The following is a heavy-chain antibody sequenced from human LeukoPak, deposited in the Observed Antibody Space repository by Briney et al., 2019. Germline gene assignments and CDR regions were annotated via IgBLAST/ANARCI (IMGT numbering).Heavy chain of an antibody. V-gene: IGHV4-39*07. J-gene: IGHJ4*02. CDR1: GGSISSSSYY. CDR3: ARGHILGY. CDR2: IYYTWST. Sequence: PAETLSLTCTVSGGSISSSSYYWGRVRQPPGKGLEWIGCIYYTWSTYHNPSLKSRVPISVDTSKNQFSVKLNSVTAADAAVYFCARGHILGYWGQGTLVTVSS.